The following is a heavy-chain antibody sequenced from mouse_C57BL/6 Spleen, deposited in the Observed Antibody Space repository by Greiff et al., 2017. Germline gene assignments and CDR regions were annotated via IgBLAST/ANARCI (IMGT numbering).Heavy chain of an antibody. CDR1: GYTFTSYW. V-gene: IGHV1-53*01. D-gene: IGHD1-1*01. CDR2: INPSNGGT. J-gene: IGHJ2*01. CDR3: ARGDYYGSSSFDY. Sequence: QVQLQQPGTELVKPGASVKLSCKASGYTFTSYWMHWVKQRPGQGLEWIGNINPSNGGTNYNEKFKSKATLTVDKSSSTAYMQLLRLTSEDSAVYYFARGDYYGSSSFDYWGQGTTLTVSS.